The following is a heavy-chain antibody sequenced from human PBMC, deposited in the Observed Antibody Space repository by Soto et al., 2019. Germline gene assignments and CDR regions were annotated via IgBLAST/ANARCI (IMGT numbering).Heavy chain of an antibody. V-gene: IGHV3-23*01. CDR1: GFTFSSYA. CDR2: ISGSGGSK. Sequence: EVQLLESGGGFVQPGGSLRLSCSASGFTFSSYAMSWVRQAPGKGLEWVSAISGSGGSKYYADSVKGRFSISRDNSKNTLYLQMSSLRAEDTAVYYCAKDMYSSSWYFYYYSMDVWGQGTTVTVSS. J-gene: IGHJ6*02. D-gene: IGHD6-13*01. CDR3: AKDMYSSSWYFYYYSMDV.